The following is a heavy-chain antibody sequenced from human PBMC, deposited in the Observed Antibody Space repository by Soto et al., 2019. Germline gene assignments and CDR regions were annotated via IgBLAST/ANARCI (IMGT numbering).Heavy chain of an antibody. D-gene: IGHD2-15*01. CDR2: ISGSGGST. V-gene: IGHV3-23*01. Sequence: VGSLRLSCAASGFTFSSYAMSWVRQAPGKGLEWVSAISGSGGSTYYADSVKGRFTISRDNSKNTLYLQMNSLRAEDTAVYYCAKFAVYCSGGSCPIDYWGQGTLVTVSS. CDR3: AKFAVYCSGGSCPIDY. J-gene: IGHJ4*02. CDR1: GFTFSSYA.